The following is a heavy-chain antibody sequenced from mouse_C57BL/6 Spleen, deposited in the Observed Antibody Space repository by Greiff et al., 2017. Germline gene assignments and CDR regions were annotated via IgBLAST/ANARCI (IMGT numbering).Heavy chain of an antibody. CDR1: GYTFTSYD. D-gene: IGHD2-12*01. V-gene: IGHV1-85*01. J-gene: IGHJ2*01. CDR2: IYPRDGST. Sequence: VKLQESGPELVKPGASVTLSCKASGYTFTSYDINWVKQRPGQGLEWIGWIYPRDGSTKYNEKFKGKATMTVDTSSRTAYMELHSLTSEDSAVYFCARTRRPDYMDYWGQGTTLTVSS. CDR3: ARTRRPDYMDY.